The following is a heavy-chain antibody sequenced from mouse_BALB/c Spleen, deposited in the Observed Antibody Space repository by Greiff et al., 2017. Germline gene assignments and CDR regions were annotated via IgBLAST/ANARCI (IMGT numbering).Heavy chain of an antibody. CDR3: ARSGYYGSSLYAMDY. D-gene: IGHD1-1*01. Sequence: EVQLVESGGGLVQPGGSRKLSCAASGFTFSSFGMHWVRQAPEKGLEWVAYISSGSSTIYYADTVKGRFTISRDNPKNTLCLQMTSLRSEDTAMYYCARSGYYGSSLYAMDYWGQGTSVTVSS. V-gene: IGHV5-17*02. CDR2: ISSGSSTI. CDR1: GFTFSSFG. J-gene: IGHJ4*01.